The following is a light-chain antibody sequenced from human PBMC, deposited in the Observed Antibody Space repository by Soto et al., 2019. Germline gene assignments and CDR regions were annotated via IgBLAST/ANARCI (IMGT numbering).Light chain of an antibody. J-gene: IGKJ1*01. CDR3: QQSYSTPRT. V-gene: IGKV1-39*01. CDR1: QSISSY. CDR2: SAS. Sequence: DIQMTQSPSSLSASVGERVTLTCRASQSISSYLNGYQQKPGKAPKRLIYSASSLQSGVPSRFSGSGSGTDFTLTISSLEPEDFATYYCQQSYSTPRTFGQGTKVEIK.